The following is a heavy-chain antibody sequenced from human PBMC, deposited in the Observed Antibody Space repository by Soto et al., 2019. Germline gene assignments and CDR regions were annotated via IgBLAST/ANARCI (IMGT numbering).Heavy chain of an antibody. Sequence: LRLSCAASGFTFSSYGMHWVRQAPGKGLEWVAVISYDGSNKYYADSVKGRFTISRDNSKNTLYLQMNSLRAEDTAVYYCAKDLRTTGTTRYYYGMDVWGQGTTVTVSS. CDR3: AKDLRTTGTTRYYYGMDV. D-gene: IGHD1-1*01. CDR2: ISYDGSNK. J-gene: IGHJ6*02. CDR1: GFTFSSYG. V-gene: IGHV3-30*18.